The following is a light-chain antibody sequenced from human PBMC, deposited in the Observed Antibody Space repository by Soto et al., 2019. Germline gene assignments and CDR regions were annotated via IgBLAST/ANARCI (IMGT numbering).Light chain of an antibody. CDR1: QSVLYSSNNKNY. J-gene: IGKJ1*01. CDR3: QQYYSTPRT. V-gene: IGKV4-1*01. Sequence: DIVMTQSPDSLAVSLGERATIDCKSSQSVLYSSNNKNYLAWYQQKPGQPPKKLIYWASARESVVPDRFSGSGSGTDFTLTISSLQAEAVAVYYCQQYYSTPRTFGQGTKVEIK. CDR2: WAS.